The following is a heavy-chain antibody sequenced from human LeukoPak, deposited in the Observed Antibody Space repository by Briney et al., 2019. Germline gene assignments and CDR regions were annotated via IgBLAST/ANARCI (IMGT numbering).Heavy chain of an antibody. D-gene: IGHD3-22*01. CDR2: IYHSGST. V-gene: IGHV4-30-2*01. J-gene: IGHJ4*02. Sequence: SETLSLTCAVSGGSISSGGYSWSWIRQPPGKGLEWIGYIYHSGSTYYNPSLKSRVTISVDRSKNQFSLKLSSVTAADTAVYYCASHDSSGYYYSDYWGQGTLVTVSS. CDR3: ASHDSSGYYYSDY. CDR1: GGSISSGGYS.